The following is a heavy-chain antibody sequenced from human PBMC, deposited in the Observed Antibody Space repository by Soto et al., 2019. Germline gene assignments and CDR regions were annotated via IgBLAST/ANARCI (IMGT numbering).Heavy chain of an antibody. V-gene: IGHV3-21*01. Sequence: PGGSLRLSCAASGFTFSSYSMNWVRQAPGKGLEWVSSISSSSSYIYYADSVKGRFTISRDNAKNSLYLQMNSLRAEDTAVYYCARARTAGIVVVSAFAIWGQGTMVTVSS. D-gene: IGHD3-22*01. CDR2: ISSSSSYI. J-gene: IGHJ3*02. CDR1: GFTFSSYS. CDR3: ARARTAGIVVVSAFAI.